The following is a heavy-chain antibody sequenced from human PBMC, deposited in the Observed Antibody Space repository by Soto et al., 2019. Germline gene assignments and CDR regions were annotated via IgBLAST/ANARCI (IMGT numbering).Heavy chain of an antibody. Sequence: ASVKVSCKASGYTFTSSGISWVRQAPGQGLEWMGWISAYNGTTNYAQKLQGRVTMTTDTSTSTAYMELRSLRSDDTAVYYCARVRLNTRIVVVIIDYFGYCGQGTLVTLSS. J-gene: IGHJ4*02. CDR3: ARVRLNTRIVVVIIDYFGY. D-gene: IGHD3-22*01. CDR1: GYTFTSSG. CDR2: ISAYNGTT. V-gene: IGHV1-18*01.